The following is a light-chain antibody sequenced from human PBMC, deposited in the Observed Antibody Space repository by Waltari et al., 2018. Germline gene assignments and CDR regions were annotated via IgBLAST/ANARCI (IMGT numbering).Light chain of an antibody. V-gene: IGLV2-14*03. CDR2: DVS. CDR3: SSYISSSTLEL. J-gene: IGLJ2*01. CDR1: SSDVGAYNY. Sequence: QSALTQPASVSGSPGQSITISCTGTSSDVGAYNYVSWYQQHPGKAPKLIIFDVSNRPSGVSNRSSGSKSGNTASLTISGLQAEDEADYYCSSYISSSTLELFGGGTSLTVL.